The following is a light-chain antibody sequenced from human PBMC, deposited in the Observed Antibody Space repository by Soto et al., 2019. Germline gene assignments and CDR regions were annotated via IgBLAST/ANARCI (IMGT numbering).Light chain of an antibody. V-gene: IGKV1-9*01. J-gene: IGKJ1*01. Sequence: DIQLTQSPSFLSASVGDRVTITCRASQVISSYLAWYQQKPGKAPKLLIYGASTLQSGVPSRFSGSGSGTEFTLTISSLQPDDFATYYCQQYNSYPWTFGQGGNVDI. CDR3: QQYNSYPWT. CDR1: QVISSY. CDR2: GAS.